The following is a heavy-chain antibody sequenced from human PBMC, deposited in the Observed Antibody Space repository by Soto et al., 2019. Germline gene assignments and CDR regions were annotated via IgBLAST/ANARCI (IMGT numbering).Heavy chain of an antibody. CDR3: ARARPHCSSTSCYYYYYMDV. V-gene: IGHV4-34*09. CDR1: GGSFSGYY. CDR2: INHSGST. J-gene: IGHJ6*03. D-gene: IGHD2-2*01. Sequence: SLTCAVYGGSFSGYYWSWIRQPPGKGLEWIGEINHSGSTNYNPSLKSRVTISVDTSKNQFSLKLSSVTAADTAVYYCARARPHCSSTSCYYYYYMDVWGKGTTVTVSS.